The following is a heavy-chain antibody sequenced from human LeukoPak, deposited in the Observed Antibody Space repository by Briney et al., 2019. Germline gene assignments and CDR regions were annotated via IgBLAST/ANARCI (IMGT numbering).Heavy chain of an antibody. D-gene: IGHD3-22*01. V-gene: IGHV3-23*01. Sequence: GGSQRLSCAASGFKFSDHYIDWVRQAPGKGLEWVSAISGSGGSTYYADSVKGRFTISRDNSKNTLYLQMNNLRAEDTAVYYCAAIDRVYYYYGMDVWGQGTTVTVSS. CDR2: ISGSGGST. CDR3: AAIDRVYYYYGMDV. CDR1: GFKFSDHY. J-gene: IGHJ6*02.